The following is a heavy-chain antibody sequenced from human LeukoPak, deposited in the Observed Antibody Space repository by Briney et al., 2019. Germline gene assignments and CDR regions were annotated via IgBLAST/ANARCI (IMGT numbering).Heavy chain of an antibody. CDR1: GFTFSDHY. J-gene: IGHJ4*02. V-gene: IGHV3-11*01. Sequence: GGSLRLSCAASGFTFSDHYMSWIRQAPGKELEWVSYISSSGSTIYYADSVKGRFTISRDNAKNSLYLQMNSLRAEDTAVYYCAKDVVVVPAAAIDSWGQGTLVTVSS. D-gene: IGHD2-2*01. CDR3: AKDVVVVPAAAIDS. CDR2: ISSSGSTI.